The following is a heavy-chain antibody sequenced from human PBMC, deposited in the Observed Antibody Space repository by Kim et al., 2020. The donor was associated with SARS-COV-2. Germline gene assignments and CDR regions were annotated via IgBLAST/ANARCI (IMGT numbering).Heavy chain of an antibody. D-gene: IGHD6-13*01. CDR1: GFTFTNYA. J-gene: IGHJ4*01. CDR3: ARGLVGYSSIWADYFDF. CDR2: ISVGDIA. V-gene: IGHV3-23*01. Sequence: GGSLRLSCAASGFTFTNYAMGWVRQAPGKGLDWVSFISVGDIAYYADSVKGRFSTSSDNSKNTAYLQMNRLSADDTAIYYCARGLVGYSSIWADYFDFWG.